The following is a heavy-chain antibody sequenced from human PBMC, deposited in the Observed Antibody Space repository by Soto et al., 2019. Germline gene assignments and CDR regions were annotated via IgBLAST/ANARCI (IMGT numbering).Heavy chain of an antibody. V-gene: IGHV3-11*06. CDR2: ISPGSRYP. D-gene: IGHD2-15*01. Sequence: LRLSCAGSGFTFGDSYMSWIRQAPGKGLEWLSYISPGSRYPAYADSVKGRFTISRDNAKRSLYLQMMSLTAEDTAIYYCVRGGGGGRFDPWGQGTMVTVSS. J-gene: IGHJ5*02. CDR3: VRGGGGGRFDP. CDR1: GFTFGDSY.